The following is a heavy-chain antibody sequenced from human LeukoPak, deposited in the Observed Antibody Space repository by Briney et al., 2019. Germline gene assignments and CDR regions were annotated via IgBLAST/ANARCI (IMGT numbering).Heavy chain of an antibody. CDR2: IIPTFGTA. D-gene: IGHD3-10*01. J-gene: IGHJ3*02. V-gene: IGHV1-69*13. Sequence: SVKVSCKASGGTFSSYAISWVRQAPGQGLEWMGGIIPTFGTANYAQKFQGRVTITADESTSTAYMELSSLRSEDTAVYYCARSRGFYYGSGSYYRDAFDIWGQGTMVTVSS. CDR1: GGTFSSYA. CDR3: ARSRGFYYGSGSYYRDAFDI.